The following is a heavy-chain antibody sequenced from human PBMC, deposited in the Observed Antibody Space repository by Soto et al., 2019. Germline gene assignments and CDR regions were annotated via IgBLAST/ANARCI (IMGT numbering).Heavy chain of an antibody. J-gene: IGHJ5*02. Sequence: QITLKESGPTLVKPTQTLTLTCTFSGFSLSTSGVGVGWIRQPPGKALEWLALSYWDDDKRYRPSLKSRLANTEATSKNPVGLTMTNVDPLDTASYYCAHTYYPLIRFGPWGQGTLVTVSS. D-gene: IGHD3-10*01. CDR3: AHTYYPLIRFGP. V-gene: IGHV2-5*02. CDR1: GFSLSTSGVG. CDR2: SYWDDDK.